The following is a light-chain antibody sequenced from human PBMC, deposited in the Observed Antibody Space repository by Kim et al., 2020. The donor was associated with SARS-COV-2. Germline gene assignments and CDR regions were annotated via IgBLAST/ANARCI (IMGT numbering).Light chain of an antibody. CDR3: QTWDSTTYYV. CDR2: QDT. J-gene: IGLJ1*01. Sequence: SYELTQPPSVSVSPGQTATITCSGHELGNKYVCWYQQKPGQSPVLLIYQDTKRPSGIPERFSGSNSGNTASLTITETQASDEADYYCQTWDSTTYYVFG. CDR1: ELGNKY. V-gene: IGLV3-1*01.